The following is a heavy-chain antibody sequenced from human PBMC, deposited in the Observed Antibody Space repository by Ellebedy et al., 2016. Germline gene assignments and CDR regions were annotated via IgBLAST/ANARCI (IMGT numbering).Heavy chain of an antibody. J-gene: IGHJ6*02. V-gene: IGHV1-2*06. CDR1: GFTFTAHY. CDR3: AKDNYGVDV. CDR2: INPTSGRT. D-gene: IGHD3-10*01. Sequence: ASVKVSXXTSGFTFTAHYIHWVRQAPGQGLEWMGRINPTSGRTNYPQRFQDRVILTRDTSITTAYMELTGLRADDTAVYYCAKDNYGVDVWGQGTTVIVSS.